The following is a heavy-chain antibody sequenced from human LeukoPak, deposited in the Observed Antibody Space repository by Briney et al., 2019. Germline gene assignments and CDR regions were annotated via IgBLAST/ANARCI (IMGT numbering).Heavy chain of an antibody. Sequence: GSLRLSCAASGFTVSSNYMSWVRQAPGKGLEWVSVIYRGGDTYYSDSVKGRFTISRDNSKNTLYLQINSLRAEDTAVYYCARGDGYNYFESWGQGTLVTVSS. CDR1: GFTVSSNY. V-gene: IGHV3-53*01. J-gene: IGHJ4*02. CDR3: ARGDGYNYFES. CDR2: IYRGGDT. D-gene: IGHD5-24*01.